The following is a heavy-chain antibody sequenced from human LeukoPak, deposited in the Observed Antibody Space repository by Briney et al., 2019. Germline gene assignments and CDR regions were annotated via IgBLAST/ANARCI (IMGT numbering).Heavy chain of an antibody. V-gene: IGHV3-23*01. CDR2: ISGSGGST. Sequence: PGGSLRLSCAASGFTFSSYAMSWVRQAPGKGLEWVSAISGSGGSTYYADSVKGRFTISRDNSKNTLYLQMNSLRAEDTAVYYCAKDRANDYSNYGGSYYFDYWGQGTLVTVSS. J-gene: IGHJ4*02. CDR3: AKDRANDYSNYGGSYYFDY. CDR1: GFTFSSYA. D-gene: IGHD4-11*01.